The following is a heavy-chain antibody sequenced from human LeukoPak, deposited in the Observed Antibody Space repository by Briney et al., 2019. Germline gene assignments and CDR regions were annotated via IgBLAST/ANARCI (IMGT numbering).Heavy chain of an antibody. CDR1: GGSISSSSYY. CDR3: AGLVGRYSSGLYYYYFDY. J-gene: IGHJ4*03. CDR2: MYLSGTT. Sequence: SETLSLTCTVSGGSISSSSYYWGWIRQPPGKGLEWIGEMYLSGTTHSNPSVKSRVTISIDKSKNQFFLNLSSVTAADTAVYYCAGLVGRYSSGLYYYYFDYWGQGTLVTVSS. D-gene: IGHD3-22*01. V-gene: IGHV4-39*07.